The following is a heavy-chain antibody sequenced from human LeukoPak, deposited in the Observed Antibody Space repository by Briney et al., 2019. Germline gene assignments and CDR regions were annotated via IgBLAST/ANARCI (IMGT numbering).Heavy chain of an antibody. CDR3: ARPRAPKSYSYGYSYFDY. CDR2: ISSSGSTI. Sequence: PGGSLRLSCAASGFTFSDYYMSWIRQAPGKGLEWVSYISSSGSTIYYADSVKGRFTISRDNAKNSLYLQMNSLRAEDTAVYYCARPRAPKSYSYGYSYFDYWGQGTLVTVSS. J-gene: IGHJ4*02. CDR1: GFTFSDYY. D-gene: IGHD5-18*01. V-gene: IGHV3-11*04.